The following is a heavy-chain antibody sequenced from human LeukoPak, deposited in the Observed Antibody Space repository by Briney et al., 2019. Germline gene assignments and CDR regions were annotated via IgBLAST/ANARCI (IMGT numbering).Heavy chain of an antibody. CDR3: ARVVALEMATIVGGWFDP. CDR2: IYHSGIT. V-gene: IGHV4-39*07. D-gene: IGHD5-24*01. CDR1: GGSISSNNYY. J-gene: IGHJ5*02. Sequence: SETLSLTCTVSGGSISSNNYYWGWIRQPPGKGLEWIGSIYHSGITFYNPSLKIRVTLSVDTSKNQFSLKLSSVTAADTAVYYCARVVALEMATIVGGWFDPWGQGTLVTVSS.